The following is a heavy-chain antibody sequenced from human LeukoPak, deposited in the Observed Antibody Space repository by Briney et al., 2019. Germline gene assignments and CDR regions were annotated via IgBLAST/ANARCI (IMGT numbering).Heavy chain of an antibody. D-gene: IGHD1-14*01. CDR1: GFALSSHW. CDR2: IYSGGAI. CDR3: ARRPGN. J-gene: IGHJ4*02. V-gene: IGHV3-53*01. Sequence: GGSLRLSCAASGFALSSHWMTWVRQVPGKGLEWVSLIYSGGAIRYADSVKGRFTISRDSSKNTLFLQMNDLTVEDTARYYCARRPGNWGQGILVTVSS.